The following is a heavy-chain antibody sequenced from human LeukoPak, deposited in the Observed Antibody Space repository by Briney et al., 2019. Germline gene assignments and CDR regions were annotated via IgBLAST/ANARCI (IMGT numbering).Heavy chain of an antibody. D-gene: IGHD4-17*01. J-gene: IGHJ4*02. CDR2: INAGNGKT. CDR3: ARGRWTATETTYYLDY. V-gene: IGHV1-3*01. Sequence: ASVKVSGKATGYSFSDYAIQWVGQAPGQRLEWMGWINAGNGKTKYSQNFQGRGTITRDRSASTAYMELSSLRSEDTSIYYCARGRWTATETTYYLDYWGQGTLVTVSS. CDR1: GYSFSDYA.